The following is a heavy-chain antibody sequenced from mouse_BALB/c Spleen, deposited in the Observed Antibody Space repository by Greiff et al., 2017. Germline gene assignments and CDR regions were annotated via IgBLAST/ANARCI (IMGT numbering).Heavy chain of an antibody. V-gene: IGHV1-31*01. CDR3: ARWDYYGSPYY. D-gene: IGHD1-1*01. J-gene: IGHJ2*01. Sequence: EVQLVESGPELVKPGASVKISCKASGYSFTGYYMHWVKQSHVKSLEWIGRINPYNGATSYNQNFKDKASLTVDKSSSTAYMELHSLTSEDSAVYYCARWDYYGSPYYWGQGTTLTVSS. CDR2: INPYNGAT. CDR1: GYSFTGYY.